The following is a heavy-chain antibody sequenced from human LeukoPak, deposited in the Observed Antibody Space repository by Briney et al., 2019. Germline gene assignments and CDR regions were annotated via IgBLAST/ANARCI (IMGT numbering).Heavy chain of an antibody. D-gene: IGHD6-13*01. J-gene: IGHJ6*03. CDR2: ISSSSSYI. Sequence: KPGGSLRLSCAASGFTLSDYYMSWVRQAPGKGLEWVSSISSSSSYIYYADSVKGRFTISRDNAKNSLYLQMNSLRAEDTAVYYCARDRSGSSWWKLDYMDVWGKGTTVTVSS. CDR1: GFTLSDYY. V-gene: IGHV3-11*06. CDR3: ARDRSGSSWWKLDYMDV.